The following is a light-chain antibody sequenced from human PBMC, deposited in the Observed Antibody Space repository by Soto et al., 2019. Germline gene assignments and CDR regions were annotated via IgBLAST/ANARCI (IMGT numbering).Light chain of an antibody. CDR3: CSYPGSHTWV. CDR1: NSYIGNYNY. Sequence: QSALTQPRSVSGSPGQSVTISCTGTNSYIGNYNYVSWYQQHPGKAPKVMIYDVSKRPSGVLDRFSGSKSGNTASLTISGLQDEDEADYYCCSYPGSHTWVFGGGTKLTVL. V-gene: IGLV2-11*01. J-gene: IGLJ3*02. CDR2: DVS.